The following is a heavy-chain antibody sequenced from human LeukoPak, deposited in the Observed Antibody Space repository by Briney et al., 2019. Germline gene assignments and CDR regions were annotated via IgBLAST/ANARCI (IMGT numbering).Heavy chain of an antibody. CDR2: IYTSGST. D-gene: IGHD7-27*01. J-gene: IGHJ4*02. CDR1: GGSISSSSYY. CDR3: AGELLSGDPSIGN. V-gene: IGHV4-61*02. Sequence: SQTLSLTCTVSGGSISSSSYYWSWIRQPAGKGLEGIGRIYTSGSTNYNPPLKRRVTISVDTSKNQFSLKLSSVTAADTAVYYCAGELLSGDPSIGNWGQGTLVTVSS.